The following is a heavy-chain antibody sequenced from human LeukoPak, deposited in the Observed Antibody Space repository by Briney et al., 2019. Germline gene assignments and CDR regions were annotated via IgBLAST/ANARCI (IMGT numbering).Heavy chain of an antibody. CDR1: GYTFTRYG. J-gene: IGHJ4*02. CDR3: ARFRYCSGGSCLNFDY. D-gene: IGHD2-15*01. V-gene: IGHV1-18*01. CDR2: ISAYNGNT. Sequence: ASMKVSCKASGYTFTRYGISWVRQAPGQGLEWMGWISAYNGNTNYAQKLQGRVTMTTDTSTSTAYMELRSLRSDDTAVYYCARFRYCSGGSCLNFDYWGQGTLVTVSS.